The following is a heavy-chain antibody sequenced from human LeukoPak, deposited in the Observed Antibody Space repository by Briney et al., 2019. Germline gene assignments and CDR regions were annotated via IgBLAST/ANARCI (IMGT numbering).Heavy chain of an antibody. CDR2: INHSGST. Sequence: SETLSLTCAVYGGSFSGYYWSWIRQPPGKGLEWIGEINHSGSTNYNPSLKSRVTISVDTSKNQFSLKLNSVTAADTAVYYCARYSGFYYYYYMDVWGKGTTVTVSS. CDR3: ARYSGFYYYYYMDV. D-gene: IGHD2-21*01. V-gene: IGHV4-34*01. CDR1: GGSFSGYY. J-gene: IGHJ6*03.